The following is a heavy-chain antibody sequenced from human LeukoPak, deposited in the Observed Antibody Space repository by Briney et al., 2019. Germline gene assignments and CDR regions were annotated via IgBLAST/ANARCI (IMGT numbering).Heavy chain of an antibody. CDR3: ATTMKSYGSRNDAFDI. D-gene: IGHD5-18*01. Sequence: SETLSLTCTVSGGSISSYYWSWIRQPAEKRLEWIGRIYTSGSTNYNPSLKSRVTMSVDTSKNQFSLKLSSVTAADTAVYYCATTMKSYGSRNDAFDIWGQGTMVTVSS. J-gene: IGHJ3*02. V-gene: IGHV4-4*07. CDR1: GGSISSYY. CDR2: IYTSGST.